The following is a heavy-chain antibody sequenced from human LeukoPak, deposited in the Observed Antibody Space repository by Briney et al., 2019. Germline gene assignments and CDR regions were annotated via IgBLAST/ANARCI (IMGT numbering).Heavy chain of an antibody. CDR1: GGSFSGYY. J-gene: IGHJ4*02. Sequence: SETLSLTCAVYGGSFSGYYWSWIRQPPGKGLEWIGEINHSGSTNYNPSLKSRVTISVDTSKNQFSLKLSSVTAADTAVYYCARGRPGYYDYVWGSYRPWPSYYFDYWGQGTLVTVSS. CDR3: ARGRPGYYDYVWGSYRPWPSYYFDY. D-gene: IGHD3-16*02. V-gene: IGHV4-34*01. CDR2: INHSGST.